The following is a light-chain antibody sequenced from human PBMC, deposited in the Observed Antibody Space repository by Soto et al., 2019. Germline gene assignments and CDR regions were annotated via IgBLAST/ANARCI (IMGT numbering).Light chain of an antibody. V-gene: IGKV3-15*01. Sequence: EIVMTQSPATLSVSPGERATLSCRASQSISSSLAWYQQKPGQAPRLVVYGASTRASGIAARFDGSGSGREFTLTIASLQSEDFAVYYCQQYYNWPLTFGPGTKVDIK. CDR2: GAS. J-gene: IGKJ3*01. CDR3: QQYYNWPLT. CDR1: QSISSS.